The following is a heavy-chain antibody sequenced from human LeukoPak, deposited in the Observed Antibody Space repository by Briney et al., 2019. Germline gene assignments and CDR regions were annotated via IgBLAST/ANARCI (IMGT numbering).Heavy chain of an antibody. CDR2: IRYDGSNK. CDR1: GFTFSSYG. Sequence: PGGSLRLSCAASGFTFSSYGMHWVRQAPGKGLEWVAFIRYDGSNKYYADSVKGRFTISRDNSKNTLYLQMNSLRAEDTAVYYCAKDGSGSYYGGSTTFIDYWGQGTLVTVSS. D-gene: IGHD1-26*01. CDR3: AKDGSGSYYGGSTTFIDY. V-gene: IGHV3-30*02. J-gene: IGHJ4*02.